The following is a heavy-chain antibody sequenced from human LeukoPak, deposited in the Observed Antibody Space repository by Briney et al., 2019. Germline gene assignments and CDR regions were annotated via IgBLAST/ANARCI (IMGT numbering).Heavy chain of an antibody. CDR1: GFTFSSFG. Sequence: GRSLRLSCEASGFTFSSFGLHWVRQAPGKGLEWGAVIWYDGSNKYYADSVKGRFTISRDNSKNTLYLQMSSLRAEDAALYYCARDSSPGIAAAGFDYWGQGTLVTVSS. D-gene: IGHD6-13*01. J-gene: IGHJ4*02. CDR2: IWYDGSNK. CDR3: ARDSSPGIAAAGFDY. V-gene: IGHV3-33*01.